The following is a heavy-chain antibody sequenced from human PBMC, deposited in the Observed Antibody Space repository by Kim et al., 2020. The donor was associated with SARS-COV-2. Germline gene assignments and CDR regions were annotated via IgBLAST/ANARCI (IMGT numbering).Heavy chain of an antibody. J-gene: IGHJ4*02. CDR1: GDSVSSNIAT. D-gene: IGHD6-13*01. V-gene: IGHV6-1*01. CDR2: TYYRSRWLN. Sequence: SQTLSLTCVISGDSVSSNIATWNWVRQSPSRGLEWLGRTYYRSRWLNEYATSVKSRITINPDTPKNQFSLQLSSVTPEDTAVYYCARAAGGQSGLDFWGQGTLLTVSS. CDR3: ARAAGGQSGLDF.